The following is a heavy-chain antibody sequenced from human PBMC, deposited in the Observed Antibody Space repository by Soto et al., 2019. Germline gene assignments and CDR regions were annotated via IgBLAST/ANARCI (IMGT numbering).Heavy chain of an antibody. CDR1: GFSFSSFA. CDR2: ISGSADST. Sequence: EVQLLESGGGFIHPGGSLRLSCAASGFSFSSFAMNWVRQAPGKGLEWVSIISGSADSTFYADSVKGRFTISRDNSKSTLYLQSNSLRAEDTAVYYCGKTRGAMIYAISVYGMDVWGQGTTVTVSS. V-gene: IGHV3-23*01. CDR3: GKTRGAMIYAISVYGMDV. J-gene: IGHJ6*02. D-gene: IGHD2-8*01.